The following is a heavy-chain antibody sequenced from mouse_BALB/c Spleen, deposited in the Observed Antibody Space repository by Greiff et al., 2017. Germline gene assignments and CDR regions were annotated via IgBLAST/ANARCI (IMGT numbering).Heavy chain of an antibody. D-gene: IGHD2-2*01. CDR2: ISSGGST. CDR3: ARGRNYGYGGDY. J-gene: IGHJ2*01. Sequence: EVMLVESGGGLVKPGGSLKLSCAASGFTFSSYAMSWVRQTPEKRLEWVASISSGGSTYYPDSVKGRFTISRDNARNMLYLQMSSLRSEDTAIYYCARGRNYGYGGDYWGQGTTVTVSA. V-gene: IGHV5-6-5*01. CDR1: GFTFSSYA.